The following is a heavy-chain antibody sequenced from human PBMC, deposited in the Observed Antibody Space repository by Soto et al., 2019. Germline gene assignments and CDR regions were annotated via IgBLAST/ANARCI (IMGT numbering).Heavy chain of an antibody. D-gene: IGHD6-6*01. CDR1: GFTFGSYG. CDR2: ISGSGGGT. V-gene: IGHV3-23*01. Sequence: PGGSLILSCAASGFTFGSYGMSWVRQAPGKGLEWVSSISGSGGGTYYADSVKGRFTISRDNSKNTLYLQMNSLRAEDTAVYYCAKDKYYYHYWGQGTLVTVSS. J-gene: IGHJ4*02. CDR3: AKDKYYYHY.